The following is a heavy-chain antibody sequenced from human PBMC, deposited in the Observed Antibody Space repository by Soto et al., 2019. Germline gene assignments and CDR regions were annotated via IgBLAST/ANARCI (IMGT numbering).Heavy chain of an antibody. CDR3: ARSVAVPAAPDY. J-gene: IGHJ4*02. D-gene: IGHD2-2*01. CDR2: INAGNGNT. Sequence: ASVKVSCKASGYTFTSYAMHWVRQAPGQRLEWMGWINAGNGNTKYSQKFQGRVTITRDTSASTAYMELSSLTSEDTAVYYCARSVAVPAAPDYWGQGTRVTVSS. V-gene: IGHV1-3*01. CDR1: GYTFTSYA.